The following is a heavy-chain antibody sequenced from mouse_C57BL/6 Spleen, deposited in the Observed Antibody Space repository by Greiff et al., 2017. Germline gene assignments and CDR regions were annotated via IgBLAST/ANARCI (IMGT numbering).Heavy chain of an antibody. Sequence: VKLLESGAELVRPGASVTLSCKASGYTCTDYEMHWVKQTPVHGLEWIGAIDPETGGTAYNQKFKGKAILTADKSSSTAYMELRSLTSEDSAVYYCTYFDYWGQGTTLTVSS. CDR2: IDPETGGT. V-gene: IGHV1-15*01. CDR1: GYTCTDYE. J-gene: IGHJ2*01. CDR3: TYFDY.